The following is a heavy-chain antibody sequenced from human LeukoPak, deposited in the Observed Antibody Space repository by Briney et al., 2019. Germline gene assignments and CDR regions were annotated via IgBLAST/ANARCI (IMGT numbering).Heavy chain of an antibody. Sequence: ASVKVSCKASGYTFTSYYIHWVRQAPGQGLEWVGIINPSGGSTTYGQKFQGRVTMTRDTSTSTAYMELRSLRSDDTAVYYCARGDVVPAAISGSYGDYWGQGTLVTVSS. V-gene: IGHV1-46*01. CDR2: INPSGGST. CDR3: ARGDVVPAAISGSYGDY. J-gene: IGHJ4*02. CDR1: GYTFTSYY. D-gene: IGHD2-2*02.